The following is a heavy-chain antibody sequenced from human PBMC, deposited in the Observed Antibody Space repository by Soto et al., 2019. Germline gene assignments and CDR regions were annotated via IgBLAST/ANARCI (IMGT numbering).Heavy chain of an antibody. CDR3: ARESARPPLYYYYYGMDV. J-gene: IGHJ6*02. D-gene: IGHD6-6*01. CDR2: IYYSGST. Sequence: QPPVKGLEWIGYIYYSGSTNYNPSLKSRVTISVDTSKNQFSLKLSSVTAADTAVYYCARESARPPLYYYYYGMDVWGQGTTVTVSS. V-gene: IGHV4-59*12.